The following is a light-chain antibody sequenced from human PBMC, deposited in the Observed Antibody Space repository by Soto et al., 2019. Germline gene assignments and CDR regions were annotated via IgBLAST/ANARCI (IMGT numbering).Light chain of an antibody. Sequence: QSVLTQPPSVSGAPGQRVTISCTGSSSNIGAGYDVHWYQQLPGTAPKLLIYGNINRPSGVPDQFSGSKSGTSASLAITGLQAEDEADYFCQSYDSSLSDSRVFGGGTKLTVL. CDR2: GNI. CDR1: SSNIGAGYD. CDR3: QSYDSSLSDSRV. J-gene: IGLJ2*01. V-gene: IGLV1-40*01.